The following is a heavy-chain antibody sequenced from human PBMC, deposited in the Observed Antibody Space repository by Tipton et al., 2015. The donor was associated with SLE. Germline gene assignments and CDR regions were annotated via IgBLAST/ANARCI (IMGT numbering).Heavy chain of an antibody. Sequence: SLRLSCAASGITFSNAWMSWVRQAPGKGLEWVGRIKRNSDGGPTDYAAPVKGRFTISRDDSKNTLYLQMNSLKTEDTAVYYCATEVWGNWGSWGQGTLVTVSS. CDR2: IKRNSDGGPT. CDR3: ATEVWGNWGS. J-gene: IGHJ5*02. CDR1: GITFSNAW. D-gene: IGHD7-27*01. V-gene: IGHV3-15*01.